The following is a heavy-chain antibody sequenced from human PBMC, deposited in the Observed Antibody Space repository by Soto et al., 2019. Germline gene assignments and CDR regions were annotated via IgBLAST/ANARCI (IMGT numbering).Heavy chain of an antibody. CDR1: GGTFSSYA. Sequence: QVQLVQSGAEVKKPGSSVKVSCKASGGTFSSYAISWVRQAPGQGLEWMGGIIPIFGTANYAQKLQGRVTITADESTSTAYMELSSLRSEDTAVYYCARDRGYYYGSGSRGFDPWGQGTLVTVSS. J-gene: IGHJ5*02. CDR2: IIPIFGTA. D-gene: IGHD3-10*01. V-gene: IGHV1-69*01. CDR3: ARDRGYYYGSGSRGFDP.